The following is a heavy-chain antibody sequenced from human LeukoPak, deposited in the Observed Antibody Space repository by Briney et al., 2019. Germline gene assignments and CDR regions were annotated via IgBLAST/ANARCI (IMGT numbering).Heavy chain of an antibody. J-gene: IGHJ6*03. CDR2: ISAYKGNT. V-gene: IGHV1-18*01. D-gene: IGHD2/OR15-2a*01. CDR3: ARVPESDYYYYYMDV. CDR1: GYTFTSYG. Sequence: ASVKGSCKPSGYTFTSYGVCWVQPAPGQGLGSLGWISAYKGNTNYAQKLQGRVTMTTDTSTSTAYMELRSLRSDDTAVYYCARVPESDYYYYYMDVWGKGTTVTVSS.